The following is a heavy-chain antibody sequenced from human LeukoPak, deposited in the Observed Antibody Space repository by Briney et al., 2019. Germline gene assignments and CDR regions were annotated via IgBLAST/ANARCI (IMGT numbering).Heavy chain of an antibody. CDR3: ARGATAADGAFDI. Sequence: GASVKVSCKASGYTFTSYGIDWVRQATGQGLEWMGWMNPNSGNTGYAQKFQGRVTITRNTSISTAYMELSSLRSEDTAVYYCARGATAADGAFDIWGQGTMVTVSS. V-gene: IGHV1-8*03. CDR1: GYTFTSYG. J-gene: IGHJ3*02. D-gene: IGHD2-2*01. CDR2: MNPNSGNT.